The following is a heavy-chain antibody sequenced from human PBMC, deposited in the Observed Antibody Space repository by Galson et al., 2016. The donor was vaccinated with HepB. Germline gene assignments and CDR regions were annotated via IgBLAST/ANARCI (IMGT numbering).Heavy chain of an antibody. V-gene: IGHV3-66*01. CDR3: ARGGGGFGDPFDY. J-gene: IGHJ4*02. D-gene: IGHD2-21*02. Sequence: SLRLSCAPSGLYVVSNYMSWVRQAPGKGLEWVSVVYSGDRTYYADSVKGRFGVSRDNSMNALYLHMNSLRAEDTAVYYCARGGGGFGDPFDYWGQGTLVTVSS. CDR2: VYSGDRT. CDR1: GLYVVSNY.